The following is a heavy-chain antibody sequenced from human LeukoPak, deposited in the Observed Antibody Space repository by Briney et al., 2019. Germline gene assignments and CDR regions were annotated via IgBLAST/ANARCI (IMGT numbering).Heavy chain of an antibody. CDR3: AKGRRHFFGAAAGNYYYYGMDV. Sequence: GGSLRLSCAASGFTFSSYAMHWVRQAPGKGLEWVAVISYDGSNKYYADSVKGRFTISRDNSKNTLYLQMNSLRAEDTAVYYCAKGRRHFFGAAAGNYYYYGMDVWGQGTTVTVSS. D-gene: IGHD6-13*01. CDR1: GFTFSSYA. V-gene: IGHV3-30-3*01. J-gene: IGHJ6*02. CDR2: ISYDGSNK.